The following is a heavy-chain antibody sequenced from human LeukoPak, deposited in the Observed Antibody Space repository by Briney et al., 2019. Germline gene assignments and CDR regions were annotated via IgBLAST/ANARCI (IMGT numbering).Heavy chain of an antibody. CDR1: GSTFSDYY. CDR2: INGDGSYT. V-gene: IGHV3-11*05. Sequence: GGSLRLSCVASGSTFSDYYMSWVRQAPGKGLEWISYINGDGSYTKYADSMKGRFTISRDNAKNSLYLQMNSLRAEDTAVYYCARARVPVDYWGQGTLVTVSS. CDR3: ARARVPVDY. J-gene: IGHJ4*02.